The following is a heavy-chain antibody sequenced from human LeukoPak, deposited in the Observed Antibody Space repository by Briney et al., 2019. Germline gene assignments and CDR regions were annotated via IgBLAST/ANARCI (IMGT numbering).Heavy chain of an antibody. Sequence: GGSLRLSCAASGFTFSSYAMSWVRQAPGKGLEWVSAISGSGGSTYYADSVKGRFTISRDNSKNTLYLQMNSLRAEDTAVYYCAKARQRDEPYDYVWGSYRPTHLDYWGQGTLVTVSS. J-gene: IGHJ4*02. D-gene: IGHD3-16*02. CDR3: AKARQRDEPYDYVWGSYRPTHLDY. CDR1: GFTFSSYA. V-gene: IGHV3-23*01. CDR2: ISGSGGST.